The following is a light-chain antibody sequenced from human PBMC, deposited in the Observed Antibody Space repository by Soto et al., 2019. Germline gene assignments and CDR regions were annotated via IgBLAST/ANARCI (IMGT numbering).Light chain of an antibody. J-gene: IGKJ5*01. Sequence: DIQMTQSPSSLSASVGDRVTIICQASQDITNYLNWYQHKPGKAPKLLIHDSSNLETGVPSRFSGSGSGTYFSFTISSLQPEDIATYYCQQFDTLPLTFGQGTRLEIK. CDR3: QQFDTLPLT. V-gene: IGKV1-33*01. CDR1: QDITNY. CDR2: DSS.